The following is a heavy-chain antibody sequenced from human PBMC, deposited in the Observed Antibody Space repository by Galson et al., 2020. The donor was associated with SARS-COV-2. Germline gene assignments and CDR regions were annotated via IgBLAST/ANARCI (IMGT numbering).Heavy chain of an antibody. CDR3: ARSPQAGYYDSSGYYYARDGMDV. D-gene: IGHD3-22*01. CDR1: GGSISSSNW. CDR2: IYHSGST. Sequence: ASDTLSLTCAVSGGSISSSNWWSWVRQPPGKGLEWIGEIYHSGSTNYNPSLKSRVTISVDKSKNQFSLKLSSVTAADTAVYYCARSPQAGYYDSSGYYYARDGMDVWGQGTTVTVSS. J-gene: IGHJ6*02. V-gene: IGHV4-4*02.